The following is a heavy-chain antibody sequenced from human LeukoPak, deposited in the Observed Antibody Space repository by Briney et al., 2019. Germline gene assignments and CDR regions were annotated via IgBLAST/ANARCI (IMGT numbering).Heavy chain of an antibody. CDR1: GYTFTSYD. D-gene: IGHD3-9*01. CDR3: ARRANYDILTRWFDP. V-gene: IGHV1-8*03. CDR2: MNPNSGNT. J-gene: IGHJ5*02. Sequence: ASVKVSCKASGYTFTSYDINWVRQATGQGLEWMGWMNPNSGNTGYAQKFQGRVTITRNTSISTAYMELSSLRSEDTAVYYCARRANYDILTRWFDPWGQGTLVIVSS.